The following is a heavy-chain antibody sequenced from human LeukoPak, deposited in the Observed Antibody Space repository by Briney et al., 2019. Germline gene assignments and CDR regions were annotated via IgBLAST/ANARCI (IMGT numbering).Heavy chain of an antibody. J-gene: IGHJ5*02. CDR2: INPNSGGT. CDR1: GYTFTGYY. V-gene: IGHV1-2*06. Sequence: ASVKVSCKASGYTFTGYYMHWVRQAPGQGLEWMGRINPNSGGTNYAQKFQGRVTMTRDTSISTAYMELSRLRSDDTAVYYCARLPVDYYDSSGYVPPWGQGTLSPSPQ. D-gene: IGHD3-22*01. CDR3: ARLPVDYYDSSGYVPP.